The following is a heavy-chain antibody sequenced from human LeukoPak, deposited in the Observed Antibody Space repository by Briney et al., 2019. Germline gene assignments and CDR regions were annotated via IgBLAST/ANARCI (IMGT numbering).Heavy chain of an antibody. D-gene: IGHD6-6*01. CDR1: GGSISSSNW. CDR2: IYYSGST. Sequence: PSGTLSLTCAVSGGSISSSNWWSWVRQPPGKGLEWIGYIYYSGSTNYNPSLKSRVTISVDTSKNQFSLKLSSVTAADTAVYYCATGSSSNLSNWFDPWGQGTLVTVSS. J-gene: IGHJ5*02. CDR3: ATGSSSNLSNWFDP. V-gene: IGHV4-4*02.